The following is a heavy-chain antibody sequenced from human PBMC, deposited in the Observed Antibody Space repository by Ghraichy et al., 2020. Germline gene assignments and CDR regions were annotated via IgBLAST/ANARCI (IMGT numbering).Heavy chain of an antibody. CDR3: AKWRLEYYASSGYGRGAFDP. V-gene: IGHV3-30*18. CDR2: ISYDGTNK. Sequence: GGSLRLSCAASGFTFSSYGMHWVRQAPGKGLEWVAVISYDGTNKYYADSVKGRFTISRDNSKNTLYLQMNSLRAEDTAVYYCAKWRLEYYASSGYGRGAFDPWGQGTLVAVSS. D-gene: IGHD3-22*01. J-gene: IGHJ5*02. CDR1: GFTFSSYG.